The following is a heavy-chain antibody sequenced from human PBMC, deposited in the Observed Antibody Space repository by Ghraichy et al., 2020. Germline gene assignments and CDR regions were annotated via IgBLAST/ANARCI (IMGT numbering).Heavy chain of an antibody. CDR2: IYHSGST. CDR3: ARDGTSSSGTAY. Sequence: SETLYLTCAVSGGSISSSNWWSWVRQPPGKGLEWIGEIYHSGSTNYNPSLKSRVTISVDKSKNQFSLKLSSVTAADTAVYYCARDGTSSSGTAYWGQGTLVTVSS. D-gene: IGHD6-13*01. J-gene: IGHJ4*02. V-gene: IGHV4-4*02. CDR1: GGSISSSNW.